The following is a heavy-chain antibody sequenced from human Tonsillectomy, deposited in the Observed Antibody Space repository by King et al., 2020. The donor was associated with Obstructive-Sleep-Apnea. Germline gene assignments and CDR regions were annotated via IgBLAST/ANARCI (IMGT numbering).Heavy chain of an antibody. CDR3: AKDKDSSGWYADY. Sequence: VQLVESGGGLVQPGRSLRLSCVASGFTFDDYAIHWVRQAPGKGLEWVSGISWNSGSIGYVDSVKGRFTISRDNVKKSLYLQMNSLRVEDTALYYCAKDKDSSGWYADYWGQGTLVTVSS. V-gene: IGHV3-9*01. CDR1: GFTFDDYA. D-gene: IGHD6-19*01. J-gene: IGHJ4*02. CDR2: ISWNSGSI.